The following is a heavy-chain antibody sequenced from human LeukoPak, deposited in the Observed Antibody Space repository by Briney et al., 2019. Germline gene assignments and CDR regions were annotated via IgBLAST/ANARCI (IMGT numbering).Heavy chain of an antibody. CDR1: GYTFTGYS. V-gene: IGHV1-2*02. Sequence: SVKLSCKASGYTFTGYSMHGVRHAPGQGREWMGWINPNSGSTNYAQKFQGRVTMTRDTSISTAYMELSRLRSDDTAVYYCARVDGDYGVYWYCDLWGGGTLVTVSS. J-gene: IGHJ2*01. CDR3: ARVDGDYGVYWYCDL. D-gene: IGHD4-17*01. CDR2: INPNSGST.